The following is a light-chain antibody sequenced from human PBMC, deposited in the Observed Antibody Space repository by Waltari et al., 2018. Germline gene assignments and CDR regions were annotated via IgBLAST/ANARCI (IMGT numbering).Light chain of an antibody. Sequence: QSALTQPASVSGSPGQSITISCPGTSSDIGGYNSSSWYQPHPGKAPKLLSYEVSNRPSGVSDRFSGSKSGKTASLTISGLQAGDEAVYYCSSYTSLTTLVFGGGTKLTVL. CDR3: SSYTSLTTLV. V-gene: IGLV2-14*01. CDR2: EVS. CDR1: SSDIGGYNS. J-gene: IGLJ2*01.